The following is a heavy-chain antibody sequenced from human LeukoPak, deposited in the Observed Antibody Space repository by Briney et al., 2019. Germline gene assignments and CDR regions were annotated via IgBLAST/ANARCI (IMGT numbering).Heavy chain of an antibody. Sequence: GGSLRLSCAASGFTFSSYSMNWVRQAPGKGLEWVSSISSSSSYIYYADSVKGRFTISRDNAKNSLYLQMNSLRAEDTAVYYCARDQGTAMVPNWFDPWGQGTLVIVSS. V-gene: IGHV3-21*01. J-gene: IGHJ5*02. CDR3: ARDQGTAMVPNWFDP. D-gene: IGHD5-18*01. CDR2: ISSSSSYI. CDR1: GFTFSSYS.